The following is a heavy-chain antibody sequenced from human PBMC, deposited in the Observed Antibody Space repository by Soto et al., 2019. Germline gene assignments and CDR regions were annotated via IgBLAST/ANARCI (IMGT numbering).Heavy chain of an antibody. Sequence: EVQLVESGGGLVQPGGSLRLSCAASGFTFSVHYMDWVRQAPGKGLEWVGRTRNKANSYTTDYAASVKGRFTISRDNSKNTLYLHMNSLRAEDTALYYCANSRVSMVRGLIIIPNYWGQGTLVTVSS. J-gene: IGHJ4*02. D-gene: IGHD3-10*01. CDR2: TRNKANSYTT. CDR3: ANSRVSMVRGLIIIPNY. V-gene: IGHV3-72*01. CDR1: GFTFSVHY.